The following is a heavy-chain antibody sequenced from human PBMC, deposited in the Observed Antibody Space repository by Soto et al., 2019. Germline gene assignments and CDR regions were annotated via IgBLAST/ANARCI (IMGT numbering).Heavy chain of an antibody. J-gene: IGHJ6*02. V-gene: IGHV3-23*01. CDR2: ISGSGGST. CDR1: GFTFSSYA. CDR3: AKEPRYGDDYYYYVMDV. D-gene: IGHD4-17*01. Sequence: PGGYLRLSCAASGFTFSSYAMSWVRQAPGKGLEWVSAISGSGGSTYYADSVKGRFTISRDNSKNTLYLQMNSLRAEDTAVYYCAKEPRYGDDYYYYVMDVWGQGTTVTVSS.